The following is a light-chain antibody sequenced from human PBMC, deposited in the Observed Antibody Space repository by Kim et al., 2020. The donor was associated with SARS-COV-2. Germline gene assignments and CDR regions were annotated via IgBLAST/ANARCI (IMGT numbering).Light chain of an antibody. Sequence: SELTQDPAVSVALGQTVRITCQGDSLRRYYASWYQQKPGQAPVLVIYGKNNRPSGIPDRFSGSSSGNTASLTITVAQAEDEADYYCNSRDSSGNHAVFG. CDR1: SLRRYY. V-gene: IGLV3-19*01. CDR3: NSRDSSGNHAV. J-gene: IGLJ7*01. CDR2: GKN.